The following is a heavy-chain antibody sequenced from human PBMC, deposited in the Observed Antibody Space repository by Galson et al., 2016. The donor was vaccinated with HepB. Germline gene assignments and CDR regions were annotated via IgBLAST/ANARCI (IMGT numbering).Heavy chain of an antibody. D-gene: IGHD5-12*01. J-gene: IGHJ4*02. Sequence: SETLSLTCAVSGGSIGSSDWWSWVRQPPGQGLEWIGQTFHSGRVNYTPSLASRVTISVDTYNNHFSLRLTSVTAADTALYYCARQYRGGPSDYWGQGTLVIVSS. CDR3: ARQYRGGPSDY. V-gene: IGHV4-4*02. CDR1: GGSIGSSDW. CDR2: TFHSGRV.